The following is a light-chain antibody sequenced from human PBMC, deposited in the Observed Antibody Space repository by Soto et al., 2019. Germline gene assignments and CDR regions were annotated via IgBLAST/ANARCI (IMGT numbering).Light chain of an antibody. CDR1: QSISPW. CDR2: KAS. J-gene: IGKJ4*01. V-gene: IGKV1-5*03. CDR3: QQYHSFPLT. Sequence: DFQMTQFPSTLSASVGDRVTITCRASQSISPWLAWYQQKPGKAPKLLIYKASSLQSGVPSRFSGSGSGTEVTLTISGLQPDDFATYYCQQYHSFPLTFGGGTKVDIK.